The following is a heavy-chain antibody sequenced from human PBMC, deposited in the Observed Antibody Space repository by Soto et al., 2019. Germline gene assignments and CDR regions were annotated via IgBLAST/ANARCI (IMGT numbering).Heavy chain of an antibody. V-gene: IGHV3-23*01. CDR1: GLPFSNYD. CDR3: AKDPHLGVVVAANNWFDP. J-gene: IGHJ5*02. CDR2: ISGSGAKT. D-gene: IGHD2-15*01. Sequence: GGSLRLSCAVSGLPFSNYDMSWVRQAPGKGLDWVSSISGSGAKTYYADSVKGRFTISRDNSKNTLYLQMNSLRAEDTAVYYCAKDPHLGVVVAANNWFDPWGQGTLVTVSS.